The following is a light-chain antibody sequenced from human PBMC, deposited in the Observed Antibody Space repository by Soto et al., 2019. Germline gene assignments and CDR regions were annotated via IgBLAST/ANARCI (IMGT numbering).Light chain of an antibody. Sequence: SYELTQPPSVSVAPGQTARISCGGDNIGSKVVHWFQQKPGQAPLLVVYDDRARPSGIPERFSGSKSGNTASLTISGLQAEDEAEYHCCSHAGGDTYVFGTGTKLTVL. CDR1: NIGSKV. V-gene: IGLV3-21*02. CDR3: CSHAGGDTYV. J-gene: IGLJ1*01. CDR2: DDR.